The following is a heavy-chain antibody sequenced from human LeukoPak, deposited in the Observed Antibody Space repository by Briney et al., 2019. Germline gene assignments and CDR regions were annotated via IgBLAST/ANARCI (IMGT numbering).Heavy chain of an antibody. D-gene: IGHD4-17*01. CDR3: AKDLYGDYYFDY. V-gene: IGHV3-23*01. CDR1: GFTFSSYW. CDR2: ISGSGGST. J-gene: IGHJ4*02. Sequence: GGSLRLSCAAPGFTFSSYWMSWVRQAPGKGLEWVSTISGSGGSTYYADSVKGRFTISRDNSKNTLFLQMNSLRAEDTAVYYCAKDLYGDYYFDYWGQGTLVTVSS.